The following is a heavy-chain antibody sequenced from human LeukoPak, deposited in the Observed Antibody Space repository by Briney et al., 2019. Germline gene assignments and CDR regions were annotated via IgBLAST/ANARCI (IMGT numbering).Heavy chain of an antibody. V-gene: IGHV3-23*01. J-gene: IGHJ6*03. CDR3: ARDVAPRPYYYMDV. CDR2: ISGSGDSP. D-gene: IGHD6-6*01. Sequence: PGGSLRLSCAASEFTFTNYALGWVRQAPGKGLEWVSAISGSGDSPYYADSVKGRFTISRDNSKNTLFLQMTSLRAEDTAVYYCARDVAPRPYYYMDVWGRGTTVTVSS. CDR1: EFTFTNYA.